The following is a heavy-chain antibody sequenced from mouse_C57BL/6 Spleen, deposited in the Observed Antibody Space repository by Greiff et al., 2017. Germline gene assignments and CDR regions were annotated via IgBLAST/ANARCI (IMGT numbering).Heavy chain of an antibody. V-gene: IGHV1-72*01. CDR2: IDPNSGGT. Sequence: VQLQQPGAELVKPGASVKLSCKASGYTFTSYWMHWVKQRPGRGLEWIGRIDPNSGGTKYNEKFKSKATLTVDKPSSTAYMQLSSLTSEDSAVYYCARLAISYYYGSSYDYFDYWGQGTTRTVSS. CDR1: GYTFTSYW. CDR3: ARLAISYYYGSSYDYFDY. D-gene: IGHD1-1*01. J-gene: IGHJ2*01.